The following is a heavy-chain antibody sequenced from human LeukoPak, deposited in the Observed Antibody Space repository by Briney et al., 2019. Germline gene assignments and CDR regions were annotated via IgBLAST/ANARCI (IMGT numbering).Heavy chain of an antibody. CDR1: GGSISSGDYY. CDR2: IYYSGST. D-gene: IGHD3-22*01. V-gene: IGHV4-30-4*01. J-gene: IGHJ3*02. Sequence: PSETLSLTCTVSGGSISSGDYYWSWIRQPPGKGLEWIGYIYYSGSTYYNPSLKSRVTISVDTSKNQFSLKLSSVTAADTAVYYCARDSPYYYDSSGYSNAFDIWGQGTMATVSS. CDR3: ARDSPYYYDSSGYSNAFDI.